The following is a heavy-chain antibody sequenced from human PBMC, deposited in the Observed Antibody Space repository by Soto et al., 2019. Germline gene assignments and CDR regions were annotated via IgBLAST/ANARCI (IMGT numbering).Heavy chain of an antibody. CDR3: ARGKIVATIYIAVAGPFDY. CDR2: INAGNGNT. J-gene: IGHJ4*02. Sequence: ASVKVSCKASGYTFTSYAMHWVRQAPGQRLEWMGWINAGNGNTKYSQKFQGRVTITRDTSASTAYMELSSLRSEDTAVYYCARGKIVATIYIAVAGPFDYWGQGTLVTVSS. D-gene: IGHD5-12*01. V-gene: IGHV1-3*01. CDR1: GYTFTSYA.